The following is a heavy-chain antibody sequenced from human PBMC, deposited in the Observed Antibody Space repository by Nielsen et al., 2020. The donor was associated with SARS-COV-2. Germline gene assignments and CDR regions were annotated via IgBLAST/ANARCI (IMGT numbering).Heavy chain of an antibody. CDR3: TRLSWAVAGTSSGY. CDR2: IKSKTDGGTT. V-gene: IGHV3-15*01. J-gene: IGHJ4*02. Sequence: GESLKISCAASGFTFSNAWMSWVRQAPGKGLEWVGRIKSKTDGGTTDYAAPVKGRFTISRDDSKNTAYLQMNSLKTEDTAVYYCTRLSWAVAGTSSGYWGQGTLVTVSS. CDR1: GFTFSNAW. D-gene: IGHD6-19*01.